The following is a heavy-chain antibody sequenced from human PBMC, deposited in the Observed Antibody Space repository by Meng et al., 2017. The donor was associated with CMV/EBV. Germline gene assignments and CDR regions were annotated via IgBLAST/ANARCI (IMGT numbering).Heavy chain of an antibody. CDR1: GYTFTGYY. V-gene: IGHV1-2*02. CDR2: INPNSGGT. J-gene: IGHJ3*02. Sequence: ASVKVSCKASGYTFTGYYMHWVRQAPGQGLEWMGWINPNSGGTNYAQKFQGRVTMTRDTSISTAYMELSRLRSDDTAVYYCARVQMVYAGAYCGGDCYSRGDAFDIWGQGTMVTVSS. CDR3: ARVQMVYAGAYCGGDCYSRGDAFDI. D-gene: IGHD2-21*01.